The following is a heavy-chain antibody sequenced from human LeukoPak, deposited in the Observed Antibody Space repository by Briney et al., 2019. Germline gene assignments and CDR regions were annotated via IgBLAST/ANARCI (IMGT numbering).Heavy chain of an antibody. Sequence: SGGSLRLSCAASGFTFSNAWMSWVRQAPGKGLEWVGRIKSKTDGGTTDYAAPVKGRSTISRDNSKNTLYLQMNSLRPEDTAVYYCARCTASCYANAFDVWGQGTLLTVSS. CDR1: GFTFSNAW. CDR3: ARCTASCYANAFDV. J-gene: IGHJ3*01. D-gene: IGHD2-2*01. CDR2: IKSKTDGGTT. V-gene: IGHV3-15*01.